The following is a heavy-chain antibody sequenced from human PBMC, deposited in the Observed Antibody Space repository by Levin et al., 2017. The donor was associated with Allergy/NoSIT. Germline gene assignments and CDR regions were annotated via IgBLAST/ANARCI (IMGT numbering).Heavy chain of an antibody. CDR1: GFNFRDYA. CDR2: IWFDGSDE. Sequence: LSLPCAASGFNFRDYAMHWVRQAPGKGLEWVAVIWFDGSDEYYVDSAKGRFTISRDNSRNTLYLQLSSLRVEDTAIYFCARVGAKGIGTNDPFDLWGQGTMVTVSS. V-gene: IGHV3-33*01. J-gene: IGHJ3*01. D-gene: IGHD1-26*01. CDR3: ARVGAKGIGTNDPFDL.